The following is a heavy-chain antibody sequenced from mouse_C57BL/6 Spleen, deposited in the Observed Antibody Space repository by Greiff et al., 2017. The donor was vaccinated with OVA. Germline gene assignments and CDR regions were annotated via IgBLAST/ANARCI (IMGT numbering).Heavy chain of an antibody. V-gene: IGHV1-76*01. CDR1: GYTFTDYY. CDR3: ARSRGSSYLYFDV. CDR2: IYPGSGNT. D-gene: IGHD1-1*01. Sequence: VKLMESGAELVRPGASVKLSCKASGYTFTDYYINWVKQRPGQGLEWIARIYPGSGNTYYNEKFKGKATLTAEKSSSTAYMQLSSLTSEDSAVYFCARSRGSSYLYFDVWGTGTTVTVSS. J-gene: IGHJ1*03.